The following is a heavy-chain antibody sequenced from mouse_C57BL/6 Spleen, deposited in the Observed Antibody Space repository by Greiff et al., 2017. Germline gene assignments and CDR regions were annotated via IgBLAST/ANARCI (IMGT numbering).Heavy chain of an antibody. CDR3: ARQGDYYGSRAYAMDY. V-gene: IGHV2-6-1*01. CDR2: IWSDGST. D-gene: IGHD1-1*01. Sequence: VQGVESGPGLVAPSQSLSITCTVSGFSLTSYGVHWVRQPPGKGLEWLVVIWSDGSTTYNSALKSRLSISKDNSKSQVFLKMNSLQTDDTAMYYCARQGDYYGSRAYAMDYWGQGTSVTVSS. CDR1: GFSLTSYG. J-gene: IGHJ4*01.